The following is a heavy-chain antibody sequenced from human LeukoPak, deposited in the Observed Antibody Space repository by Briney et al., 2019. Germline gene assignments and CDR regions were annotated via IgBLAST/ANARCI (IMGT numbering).Heavy chain of an antibody. V-gene: IGHV3-23*01. D-gene: IGHD6-6*01. CDR2: IDKSGDGT. CDR3: VKESDEYSSSSSDY. CDR1: GFTFNSHA. Sequence: GGSLRLSCAASGFTFNSHAMNWVRQPPGKGLDWVSSIDKSGDGTFYADSVKGRFTISRDNSKNTLYLQMNSLRAEDTAVYYCVKESDEYSSSSSDYWGQGTLVTVSS. J-gene: IGHJ4*02.